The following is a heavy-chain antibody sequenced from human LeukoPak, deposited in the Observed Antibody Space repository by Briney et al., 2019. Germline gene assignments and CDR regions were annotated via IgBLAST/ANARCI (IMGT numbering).Heavy chain of an antibody. CDR3: ARIPSYCSGGSCYYFDY. CDR1: GGSISSGGYY. D-gene: IGHD2-15*01. Sequence: SETLSLTCTVSGGSISSGGYYWSWTRQHPGKGLEWIGYIYYSGSTYYNPSLKSRVTISVDTSKNQFSLKLSSVTAADTAVYYCARIPSYCSGGSCYYFDYWGQGTLVTVSS. V-gene: IGHV4-31*03. CDR2: IYYSGST. J-gene: IGHJ4*02.